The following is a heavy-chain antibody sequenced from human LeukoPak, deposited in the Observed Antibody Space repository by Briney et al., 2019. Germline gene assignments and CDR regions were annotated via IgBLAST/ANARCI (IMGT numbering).Heavy chain of an antibody. J-gene: IGHJ4*02. CDR3: AKDQGYGSGTFLDY. V-gene: IGHV3-30*18. CDR2: ISYNGNNQ. Sequence: PGRSLRLSCAASGFTFTTYSMLWVRQAPDKGLEWVAVISYNGNNQYYADSVKGRFTISRDNSKNTLYLQMNSLRAEDTAVYYCAKDQGYGSGTFLDYWGQGTLATVSS. CDR1: GFTFTTYS. D-gene: IGHD3-10*01.